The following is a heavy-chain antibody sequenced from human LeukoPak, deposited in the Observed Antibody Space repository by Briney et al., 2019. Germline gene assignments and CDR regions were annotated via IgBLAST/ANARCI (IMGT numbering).Heavy chain of an antibody. V-gene: IGHV1-69*04. J-gene: IGHJ5*02. CDR3: ARDPRTGYNWFDP. CDR1: GGTFSSYA. D-gene: IGHD1-14*01. Sequence: ASVKVSCKASGGTFSSYAISWVRQAPGQGLEWMGRIIPILGIANYAQKFQGRVTITADKSTSTAYMELRSLRSDDTAVYYCARDPRTGYNWFDPWGQGTLVTVSS. CDR2: IIPILGIA.